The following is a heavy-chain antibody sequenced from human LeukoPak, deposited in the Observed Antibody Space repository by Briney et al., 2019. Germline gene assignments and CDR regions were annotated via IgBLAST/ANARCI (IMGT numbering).Heavy chain of an antibody. CDR1: GYTFTSYD. V-gene: IGHV1-8*01. J-gene: IGHJ6*02. Sequence: GASVKVSCKASGYTFTSYDINWVRQATGQGLEWMGWMNPNSGNTGYAQKFQGRVTMTRNTSISTAYMELSSLRSEDTAVYYCARSGTGRRNFHYYYGMDVWGQGTTVTVSS. D-gene: IGHD1-26*01. CDR2: MNPNSGNT. CDR3: ARSGTGRRNFHYYYGMDV.